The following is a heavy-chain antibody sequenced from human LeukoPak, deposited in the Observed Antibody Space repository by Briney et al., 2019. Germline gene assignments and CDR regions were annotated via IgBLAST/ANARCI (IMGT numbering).Heavy chain of an antibody. J-gene: IGHJ4*02. D-gene: IGHD3-3*02. Sequence: GGSLRLPCAASGFTFSNYPMGWVRQAPGKGLEWLSAIGEEKSDSWTKSADSVKGRFTISRDNSENALYLQMDSLTVEDTAVYYCARAGVISGWDYWGQGVLVTVSS. CDR3: ARAGVISGWDY. CDR1: GFTFSNYP. CDR2: IGEEKSDSWT. V-gene: IGHV3-23*01.